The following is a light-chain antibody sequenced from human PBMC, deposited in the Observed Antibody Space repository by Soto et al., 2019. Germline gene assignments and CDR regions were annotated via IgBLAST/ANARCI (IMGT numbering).Light chain of an antibody. CDR1: QSISSY. CDR2: DAY. V-gene: IGKV3-11*01. Sequence: EIVLTQSPATLSLSPGERGTLSCRASQSISSYLAWYQQKPGQAPRLLIYDAYNRATGVPARFSGSGSGTDFTLTISSLEPEDFAVYYCQQRSNWPLTFGPETKVDIK. CDR3: QQRSNWPLT. J-gene: IGKJ3*01.